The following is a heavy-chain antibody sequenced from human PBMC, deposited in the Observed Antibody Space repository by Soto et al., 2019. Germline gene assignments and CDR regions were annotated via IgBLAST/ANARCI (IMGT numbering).Heavy chain of an antibody. CDR3: ARDRPYYDILTGYSNAYYYYGMDV. CDR1: GYTFTSYG. CDR2: ISAYNGNT. D-gene: IGHD3-9*01. Sequence: ASVKVSCKASGYTFTSYGISLVRQAPGQGLEWMGWISAYNGNTNYAQKLQGRVTMTTDTSTSTAYMELRSLRSDDTAVYYCARDRPYYDILTGYSNAYYYYGMDVWGQGTTVTVSS. J-gene: IGHJ6*02. V-gene: IGHV1-18*01.